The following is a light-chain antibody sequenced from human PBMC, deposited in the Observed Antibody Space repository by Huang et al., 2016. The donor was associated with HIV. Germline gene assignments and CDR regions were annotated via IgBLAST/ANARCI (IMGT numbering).Light chain of an antibody. Sequence: DIQMTQSPASLSASVGDRVTITCRATQSISNYVNWYQQKPGKAPTLLIYGASTVQSGVPSRFSCSGSGTDFTLTISSLQPEDFTTYYCQQSYNTPPTFGQGTKVEI. CDR2: GAS. CDR3: QQSYNTPPT. V-gene: IGKV1-39*01. J-gene: IGKJ1*01. CDR1: QSISNY.